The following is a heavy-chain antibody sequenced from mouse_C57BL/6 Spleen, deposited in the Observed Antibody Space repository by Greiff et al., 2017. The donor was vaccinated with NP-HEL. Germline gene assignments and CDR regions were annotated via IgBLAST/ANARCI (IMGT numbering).Heavy chain of an antibody. J-gene: IGHJ4*01. Sequence: VKLVESGPGLVQPSQRLSITCTVSGFSLTSYGVHWVRQSPGKGLEWLGVIWRGGSTDYNAAFMSRLSITKDNSKSQVFFKMNSLQADDTAIYYCAKLPTKLGREAMDYWGQGTSVTVSS. D-gene: IGHD4-1*01. CDR3: AKLPTKLGREAMDY. V-gene: IGHV2-5*01. CDR2: IWRGGST. CDR1: GFSLTSYG.